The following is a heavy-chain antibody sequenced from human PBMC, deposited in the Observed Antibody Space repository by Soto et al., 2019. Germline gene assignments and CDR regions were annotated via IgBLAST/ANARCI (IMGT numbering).Heavy chain of an antibody. J-gene: IGHJ6*02. D-gene: IGHD2-2*02. CDR3: AREYTAWPLAYGLDV. V-gene: IGHV3-21*01. CDR1: GFTFSTYS. Sequence: GGSLRLSCVGSGFTFSTYSINWVRQAPGKGLEWVSSISSRSDIYYADSVKGRFTISRDNAKNSVPLQMNSLRAEDTAVYYCAREYTAWPLAYGLDVWGQGTTVTVSS. CDR2: ISSRSDI.